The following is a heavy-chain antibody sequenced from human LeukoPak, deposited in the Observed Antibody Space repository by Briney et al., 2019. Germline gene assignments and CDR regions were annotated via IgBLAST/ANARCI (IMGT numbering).Heavy chain of an antibody. Sequence: GGSLRLSCAASGFTFSSYAMHWVRQAPGMGLEWVAVISYDGSNKYYADFVKGRFTISRDNSKNTLYLQMNSLRAEDTAVYYCARSLMGEGFDYWGQGTLVTVSS. CDR1: GFTFSSYA. CDR2: ISYDGSNK. J-gene: IGHJ4*02. D-gene: IGHD3-10*01. V-gene: IGHV3-30*04. CDR3: ARSLMGEGFDY.